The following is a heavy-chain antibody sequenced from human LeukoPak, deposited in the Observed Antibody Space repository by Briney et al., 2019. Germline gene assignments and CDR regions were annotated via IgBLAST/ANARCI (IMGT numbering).Heavy chain of an antibody. CDR2: IYYSGST. V-gene: IGHV4-59*01. D-gene: IGHD3-22*01. Sequence: SETLSLTCTVSGGSISSYYWSWIRQPPGKGLEWIGYIYYSGSTNYNPSLKSRVTISVDTSKNQFSLKLSSVTAADTAVYYCARSIAVVTLYYFDYWAREPWSPSPQ. CDR3: ARSIAVVTLYYFDY. CDR1: GGSISSYY. J-gene: IGHJ4*02.